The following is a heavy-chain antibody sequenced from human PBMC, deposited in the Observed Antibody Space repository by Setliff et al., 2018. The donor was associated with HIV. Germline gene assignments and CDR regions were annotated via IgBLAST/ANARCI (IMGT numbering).Heavy chain of an antibody. CDR2: IKDDGSDE. Sequence: PGGSLRLSCAASGFSLSSFWMNWVRQAPGKGLEWVANIKDDGSDENYADSVRGRFTISRDNAKNSLYLQMSSLRAEDTAIYYCARDDPAGGIDYWGQGTLVTVSS. V-gene: IGHV3-7*01. CDR3: ARDDPAGGIDY. D-gene: IGHD1-26*01. CDR1: GFSLSSFW. J-gene: IGHJ4*02.